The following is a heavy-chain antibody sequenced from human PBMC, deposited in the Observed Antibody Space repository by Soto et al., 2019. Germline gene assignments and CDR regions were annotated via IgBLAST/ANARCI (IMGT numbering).Heavy chain of an antibody. CDR2: INTFNGNT. V-gene: IGHV1-18*01. D-gene: IGHD2-2*01. J-gene: IGHJ4*02. Sequence: QVHLVQSESEVKMPGASVKVSCKTSGYTFSDYGVSWARQAPEQGLEWMGWINTFNGNTKYEQQFQGRVTFSIDTSTRTVLLELTSLKFDDAAVYYCARGFIPANYCGQGTRVTVSS. CDR3: ARGFIPANY. CDR1: GYTFSDYG.